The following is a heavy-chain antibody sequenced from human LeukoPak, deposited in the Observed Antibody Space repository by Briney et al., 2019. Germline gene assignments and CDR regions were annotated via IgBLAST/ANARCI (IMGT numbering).Heavy chain of an antibody. Sequence: GGSLRLSCAASGFIFSNYAMTWVRQAPGKGLEWVSSISGNAGSTYYIGSVKGRFTISRDNSKNTLFLQMNSLRAEGTGMYYCAKYGAPGWSGYCDYWGQGTLVTVSS. D-gene: IGHD4/OR15-4a*01. V-gene: IGHV3-23*01. CDR1: GFIFSNYA. CDR3: AKYGAPGWSGYCDY. J-gene: IGHJ4*02. CDR2: ISGNAGST.